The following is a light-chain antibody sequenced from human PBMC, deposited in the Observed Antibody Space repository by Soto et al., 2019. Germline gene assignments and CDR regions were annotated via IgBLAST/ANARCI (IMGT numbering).Light chain of an antibody. J-gene: IGKJ4*01. V-gene: IGKV3-15*01. CDR2: GAS. CDR1: QSVSGN. Sequence: EVVMTQPPATLSVSPGERVTLACTASQSVSGNLAWYQQKPGQAPRLLIHGASTRATDIPARFSGSGSGTEFTLTITSLQSEDFAVYYCQQYHNWPPGLTFGGGTKVDIK. CDR3: QQYHNWPPGLT.